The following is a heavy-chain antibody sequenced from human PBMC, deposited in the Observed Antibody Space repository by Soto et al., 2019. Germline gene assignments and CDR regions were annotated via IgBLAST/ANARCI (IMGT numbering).Heavy chain of an antibody. CDR3: ARDIWGITHYGMDV. D-gene: IGHD3-10*01. CDR1: GGSISSGDYY. V-gene: IGHV4-30-4*01. Sequence: TLSLTCTVSGGSISSGDYYWSWIRQPPGRGLEWIGYIYYSGSTYYNPSLKSRVTISVDTSKNQFSLKLSSVTAADTAVYYCARDIWGITHYGMDVWGQGTTVTVSS. J-gene: IGHJ6*02. CDR2: IYYSGST.